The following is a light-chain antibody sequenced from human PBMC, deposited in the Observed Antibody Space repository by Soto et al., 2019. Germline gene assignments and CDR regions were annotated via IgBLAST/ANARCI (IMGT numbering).Light chain of an antibody. CDR2: KAS. V-gene: IGKV1-5*03. CDR3: QQYDSYSLT. Sequence: DIQMTQSPSTLSASVGDRVTITCRASQSISSWLAWYQQKPGKAPKVLIYKASSLESGVPSRFSGSGSGTEFTLTISSLQPDDFATYYCQQYDSYSLTFGQGTKVEIK. J-gene: IGKJ1*01. CDR1: QSISSW.